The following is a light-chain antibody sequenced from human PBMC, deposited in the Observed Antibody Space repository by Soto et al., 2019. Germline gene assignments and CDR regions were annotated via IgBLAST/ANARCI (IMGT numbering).Light chain of an antibody. CDR3: QQYHTYWWT. CDR2: KAS. Sequence: IQMTQSPSTLSASVGDRVTTTCRASQTIINWLAWYQQKPGKAPKLLIYKASSLESEVPSRFSGSGSETEFTLTINSLQPDDSATYYCQQYHTYWWTFGQGTKVDIK. J-gene: IGKJ1*01. CDR1: QTIINW. V-gene: IGKV1-5*03.